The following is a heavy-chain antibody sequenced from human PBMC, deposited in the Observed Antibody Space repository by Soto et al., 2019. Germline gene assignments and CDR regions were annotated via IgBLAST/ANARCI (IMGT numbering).Heavy chain of an antibody. Sequence: EVQLLESGGGLVQPGGSLRLSCAASGFTFSSYAMRWVRQAPGKGLEWVSAISGSGDSTYYADSVTGRFTISRDNSKNTVYLQMNSLRGEDTAVDYCARRGSGSYYDYWGQGTLVTVSA. CDR1: GFTFSSYA. J-gene: IGHJ4*02. V-gene: IGHV3-23*01. D-gene: IGHD1-26*01. CDR2: ISGSGDST. CDR3: ARRGSGSYYDY.